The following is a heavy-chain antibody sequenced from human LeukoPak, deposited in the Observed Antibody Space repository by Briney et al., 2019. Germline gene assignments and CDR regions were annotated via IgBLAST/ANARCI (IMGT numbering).Heavy chain of an antibody. CDR1: GGSFSGYY. V-gene: IGHV4-34*01. CDR2: INHSGST. Sequence: SETLSLTCAVYGGSFSGYYWSWIRQPPGKGLEWIGEINHSGSTNYNPSLKSRVTISVDTSKNQFSLKLSSVTAADTAVYYCARAHLSYYYDSSGYADYWGQGTLVTVSS. CDR3: ARAHLSYYYDSSGYADY. D-gene: IGHD3-22*01. J-gene: IGHJ4*02.